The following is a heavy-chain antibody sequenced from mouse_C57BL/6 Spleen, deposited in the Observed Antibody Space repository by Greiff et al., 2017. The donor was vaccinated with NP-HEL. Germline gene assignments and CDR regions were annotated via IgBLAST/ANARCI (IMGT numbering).Heavy chain of an antibody. J-gene: IGHJ3*01. Sequence: EVKLMESGGGLVKPGGSLKLSCAASGFTFSSYAMSWVRQTPEKRLEWVATISDGGSYTYYPDNVKGRFTISRDNAKNNLYLQRSHLKSEDTAREEGERDPFAYWGQGTLVTVSA. CDR2: ISDGGSYT. V-gene: IGHV5-4*01. CDR1: GFTFSSYA. CDR3: ERDPFAY.